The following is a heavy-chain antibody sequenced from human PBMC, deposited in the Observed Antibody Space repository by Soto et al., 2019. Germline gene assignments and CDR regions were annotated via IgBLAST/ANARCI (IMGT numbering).Heavy chain of an antibody. Sequence: QLQLQESGPGLVKPSETLSLTCTVSGCSISSSNYYWGWIRQPPGRGLEWSGSIYYSGSTYYNPSLESRVTISSVTSRNHFSFDMSTVPASETVVFFWAVHAVRYCCGSSCYLCPFYYWGQGTRVTVSS. CDR1: GCSISSSNYY. CDR3: AVHAVRYCCGSSCYLCPFYY. J-gene: IGHJ4*02. D-gene: IGHD2-15*01. CDR2: IYYSGST. V-gene: IGHV4-39*02.